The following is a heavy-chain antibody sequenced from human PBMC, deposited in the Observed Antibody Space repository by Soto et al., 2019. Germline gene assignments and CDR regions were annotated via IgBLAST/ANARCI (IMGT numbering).Heavy chain of an antibody. Sequence: EVQLLESGGGVVQPGGSLRLSGAASGFTFSSYAMSWVRQAPGKGLEWVSAISGSGGSTYYADSVKGRFTISRDNSKNTLYLQMYSLRAEDTAVYYCATRSSGWYFDYWGQGTLVTVSS. CDR3: ATRSSGWYFDY. D-gene: IGHD6-19*01. V-gene: IGHV3-23*01. CDR1: GFTFSSYA. J-gene: IGHJ4*02. CDR2: ISGSGGST.